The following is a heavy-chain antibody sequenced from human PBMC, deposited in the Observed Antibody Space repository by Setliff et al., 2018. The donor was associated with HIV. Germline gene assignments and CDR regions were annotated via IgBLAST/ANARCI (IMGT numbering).Heavy chain of an antibody. Sequence: PGGSLRLSCAASGFTFDDYAMHWVRQAPGKGLEWVSCISWDGGSSDYADSVKGRFTISRDNSKSSLFLQIDSLRAEDTSFYYCAALWYSSTWNYWGQGTLVTVSS. V-gene: IGHV3-43D*03. D-gene: IGHD6-13*01. CDR2: ISWDGGSS. CDR1: GFTFDDYA. CDR3: AALWYSSTWNY. J-gene: IGHJ4*02.